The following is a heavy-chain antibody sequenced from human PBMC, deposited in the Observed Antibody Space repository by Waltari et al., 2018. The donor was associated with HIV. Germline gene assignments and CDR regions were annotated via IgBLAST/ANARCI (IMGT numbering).Heavy chain of an antibody. CDR2: IYPGDSDT. Sequence: EVQLVQSGAEVKKPGESLKISCKGSGYSFTSYWIGWVRQMPGKGLEWMGIIYPGDSDTRYSPSFQGQVTISADKSISTAYLQWSSLKASDTAMYYCARHKGPLRFLEWSPKVGYYYYGMDVWGQGTTVTVSS. D-gene: IGHD3-3*01. CDR3: ARHKGPLRFLEWSPKVGYYYYGMDV. J-gene: IGHJ6*02. V-gene: IGHV5-51*01. CDR1: GYSFTSYW.